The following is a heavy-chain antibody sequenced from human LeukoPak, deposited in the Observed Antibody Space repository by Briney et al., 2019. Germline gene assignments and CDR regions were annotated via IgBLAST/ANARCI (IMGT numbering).Heavy chain of an antibody. J-gene: IGHJ4*02. CDR2: IYSGGST. Sequence: GGSLRLSCAASGFTFSSYWMHWVRQAPGKGLEWVSVIYSGGSTYYADSVKGRFTISRDNSKNTLYLQMNSLRAEDTAVYYCARWRTDWSSGFYYFDYWGQGTLVTVSS. V-gene: IGHV3-53*01. CDR3: ARWRTDWSSGFYYFDY. CDR1: GFTFSSYW. D-gene: IGHD3-22*01.